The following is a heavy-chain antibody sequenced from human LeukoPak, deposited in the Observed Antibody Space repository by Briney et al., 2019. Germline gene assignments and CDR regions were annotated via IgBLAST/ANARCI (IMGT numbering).Heavy chain of an antibody. CDR1: GGSISSGGYY. V-gene: IGHV4-31*02. Sequence: PSETLSLTCTVSGGSISSGGYYWSWIRQHPGKGLEWIGYSYYSGSTNYNPSLKSRVTISLDTSKNQFSLKLSSVTAADTAVYYCARRERNGWFDPWGQGTLVTVSS. CDR3: ARRERNGWFDP. CDR2: SYYSGST. J-gene: IGHJ5*02.